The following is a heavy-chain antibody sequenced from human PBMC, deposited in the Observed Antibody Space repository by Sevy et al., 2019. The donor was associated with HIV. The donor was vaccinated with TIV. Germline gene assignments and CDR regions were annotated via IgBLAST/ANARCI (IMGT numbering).Heavy chain of an antibody. CDR1: AFTFSTSA. Sequence: ASVKVSCKASAFTFSTSAVQWVRQSRGLRLEWIGWIVVGSGSTNYAQKFQGRVTFTRDMSTNTAYMEMSSLRSDDTAVYYCAATTDTIFGVVLMNNWFDPWGQGTLVTVSS. CDR2: IVVGSGST. D-gene: IGHD3-3*01. CDR3: AATTDTIFGVVLMNNWFDP. V-gene: IGHV1-58*01. J-gene: IGHJ5*02.